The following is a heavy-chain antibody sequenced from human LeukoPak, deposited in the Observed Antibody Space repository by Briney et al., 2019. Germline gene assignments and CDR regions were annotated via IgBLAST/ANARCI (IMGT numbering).Heavy chain of an antibody. CDR2: ISGSGGST. V-gene: IGHV3-23*01. Sequence: PGGSLRLSCAASGFTFDSYAMSWVRQAPGKGLEWVSVISGSGGSTYYADSVKGRFTTSRDNPKNMLYLQMNSLRAEDTAVYYCAKVIYGLPGDAFDIWGQGTMVTVSS. CDR1: GFTFDSYA. D-gene: IGHD2-2*02. CDR3: AKVIYGLPGDAFDI. J-gene: IGHJ3*02.